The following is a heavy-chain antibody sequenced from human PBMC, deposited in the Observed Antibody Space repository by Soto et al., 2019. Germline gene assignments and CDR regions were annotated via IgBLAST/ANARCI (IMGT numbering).Heavy chain of an antibody. CDR1: GFSLSNARMG. CDR2: IFSTDDK. CDR3: ARGREGSSGWVDY. Sequence: VTLKESGPVLVKPTEPLTLTCTVSGFSLSNARMGVSWIRQPPGKALAWLAHIFSTDDKSYCTSLKSRLTISKDTSKSQVVHTMTNMDPVDTATYCCARGREGSSGWVDYWGQGTLVTASS. V-gene: IGHV2-26*01. J-gene: IGHJ4*02. D-gene: IGHD6-19*01.